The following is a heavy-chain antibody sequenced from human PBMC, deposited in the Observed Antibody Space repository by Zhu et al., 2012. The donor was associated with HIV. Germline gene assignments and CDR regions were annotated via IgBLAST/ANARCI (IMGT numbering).Heavy chain of an antibody. CDR1: GYSISSGYY. CDR2: IYRSGST. V-gene: IGHV4-38-2*02. D-gene: IGHD5-12*01. Sequence: QVQLQESGPGLVKPSETLSLTCAVSGYSISSGYYWGWIRQPPGKGLEWIGSIYRSGSTYYNPSLKSRVTISVDTSKNQFSRKLSSVTAADTAVYYCARDSSSGYDYADYWGQGTLVTVSS. J-gene: IGHJ4*02. CDR3: ARDSSSGYDYADY.